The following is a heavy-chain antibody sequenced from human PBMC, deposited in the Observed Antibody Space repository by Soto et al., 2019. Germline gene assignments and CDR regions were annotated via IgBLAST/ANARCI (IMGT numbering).Heavy chain of an antibody. Sequence: PSETLSLTCTFSVDSVSSGGYYCSWIRQPPGKGLEWIGYIYSSGSANYNPSLKSRVTISRDTSKNQISLKVASVTAADTAGYYCARGFSSVSMHAWGQGTTVTVSS. V-gene: IGHV4-61*08. D-gene: IGHD6-19*01. J-gene: IGHJ6*01. CDR1: VDSVSSGGYY. CDR3: ARGFSSVSMHA. CDR2: IYSSGSA.